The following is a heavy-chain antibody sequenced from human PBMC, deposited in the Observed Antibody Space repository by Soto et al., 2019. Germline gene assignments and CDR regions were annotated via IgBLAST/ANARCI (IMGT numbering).Heavy chain of an antibody. CDR1: GGSISNYY. V-gene: IGHV4-59*01. CDR2: VYYSGNT. Sequence: SETLSLTCTVSGGSISNYYWSWIRQPPGKGLEWIGYVYYSGNTNYNPSLESRVTISVDTSRNRFSLNLTSATAADTAVYYCARKGAAASYAHYYMDVWGRGTAVTVSS. D-gene: IGHD6-13*01. J-gene: IGHJ6*03. CDR3: ARKGAAASYAHYYMDV.